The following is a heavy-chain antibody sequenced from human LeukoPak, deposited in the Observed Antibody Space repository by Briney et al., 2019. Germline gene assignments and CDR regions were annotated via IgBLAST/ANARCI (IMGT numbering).Heavy chain of an antibody. D-gene: IGHD6-6*01. CDR2: INHSGST. CDR3: ASQARPSYWFDP. CDR1: GGSISSYY. Sequence: SETLSLTCTVSGGSISSYYWSWIRQPPGKGLEWIGEINHSGSTNYNPSLKSRVTISVDTSKNQFSLKLSSVTAADTAVYYCASQARPSYWFDPWGQGTLVTVSS. V-gene: IGHV4-34*01. J-gene: IGHJ5*02.